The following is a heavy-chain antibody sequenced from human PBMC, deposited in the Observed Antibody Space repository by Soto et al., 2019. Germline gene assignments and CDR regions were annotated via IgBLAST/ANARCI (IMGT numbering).Heavy chain of an antibody. CDR3: ARRGLRGWFDP. J-gene: IGHJ5*02. Sequence: SGPTLVNPAQTLTLTCAFSGFSLSTSGVGVGWVRQPPGKALEWLALIYWDDDKRYSPSLKSRLTVSKDTSKNQVVLTMINMDPVDTATYYCARRGLRGWFDPWGQGTLVTVSS. V-gene: IGHV2-5*02. CDR2: IYWDDDK. CDR1: GFSLSTSGVG.